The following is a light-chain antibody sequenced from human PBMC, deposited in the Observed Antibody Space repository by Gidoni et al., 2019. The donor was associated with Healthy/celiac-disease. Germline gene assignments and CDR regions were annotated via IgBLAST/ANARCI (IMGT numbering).Light chain of an antibody. CDR1: QSLSSH. Sequence: EIVMTQSPATLSVSPGERATLSCRASQSLSSHFAWYQPKPGQDPRLLIYGASTRATGIPARFSGSGSGTEFTLTISSLQSEDFAVYYCQQYNNWPGTFGGGTKVEIK. J-gene: IGKJ4*01. V-gene: IGKV3-15*01. CDR3: QQYNNWPGT. CDR2: GAS.